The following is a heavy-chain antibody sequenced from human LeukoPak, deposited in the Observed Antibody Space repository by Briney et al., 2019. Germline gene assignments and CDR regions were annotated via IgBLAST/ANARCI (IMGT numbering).Heavy chain of an antibody. CDR2: IKSDGSST. Sequence: GGSLRLSCAASGFTLRRYWMTWGRQGATKGLLWVSRIKSDGSSTSYADSVQGRFTISRDNAKNTLYLEMNSLSVEDTAVYYCARDEEGDFYYYYMDVWGKGTTVTVSS. CDR1: GFTLRRYW. CDR3: ARDEEGDFYYYYMDV. J-gene: IGHJ6*03. V-gene: IGHV3-74*01. D-gene: IGHD2-21*02.